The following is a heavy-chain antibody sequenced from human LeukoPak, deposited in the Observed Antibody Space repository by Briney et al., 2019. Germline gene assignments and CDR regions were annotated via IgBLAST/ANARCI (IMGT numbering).Heavy chain of an antibody. Sequence: PSETLSLTCAVYSGSFSGFYWSWIRQPPGKGLEWIGEINHSGSTNYNPSLKSRLTISMDTSKNQFSLKLSSVTAADTAVYYCACNAVRCSAYDREEDPSDIWGQGTMVTVSS. V-gene: IGHV4-34*01. J-gene: IGHJ3*02. CDR2: INHSGST. CDR1: SGSFSGFY. CDR3: ACNAVRCSAYDREEDPSDI. D-gene: IGHD5-12*01.